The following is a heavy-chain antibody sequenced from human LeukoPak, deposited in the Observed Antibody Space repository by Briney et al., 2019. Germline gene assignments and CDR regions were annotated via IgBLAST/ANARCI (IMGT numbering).Heavy chain of an antibody. V-gene: IGHV3-53*01. CDR1: GFTVSSNY. CDR3: ARGGSGWAYYFNY. D-gene: IGHD6-19*01. J-gene: IGHJ4*02. CDR2: IYSGSST. Sequence: PGGSLRLSCAASGFTVSSNYLTWVRQAPGKGLEWVSGIYSGSSTYYADSVKGRSTVSRDNSKNTLYLQMISLRAEDTAVYYCARGGSGWAYYFNYWGQGTLVTVSS.